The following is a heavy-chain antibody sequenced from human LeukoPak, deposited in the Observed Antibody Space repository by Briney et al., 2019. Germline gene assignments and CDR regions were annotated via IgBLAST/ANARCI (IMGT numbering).Heavy chain of an antibody. J-gene: IGHJ4*02. CDR2: ISNSSSYI. Sequence: GGSLRLSCAAAGFTFSSYSMHWVRQAPGKGLEWVSSISNSSSYIFYADSMKGRFTISRNNAENSLYLQMSSLRAEDTAVYYCARAPTGVLGPTPAGYWGQGTLVTVSS. V-gene: IGHV3-21*01. CDR3: ARAPTGVLGPTPAGY. D-gene: IGHD1-26*01. CDR1: GFTFSSYS.